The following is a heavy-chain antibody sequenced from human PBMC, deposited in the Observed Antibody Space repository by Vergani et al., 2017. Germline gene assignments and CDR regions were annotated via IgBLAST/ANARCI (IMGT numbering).Heavy chain of an antibody. CDR1: GDSVSSNSAD. J-gene: IGHJ6*03. CDR3: AREVVVVPAAIKYYYYYMDV. D-gene: IGHD2-2*01. CDR2: TYYRSKWYN. Sequence: QVQLQQSGPGLVKPSQTLSLTCAISGDSVSSNSADWNWIRQSPSRGLEWLGRTYYRSKWYNDYAVSVKSRITINPDTSKNQFSLQLNSVTPEDTAVYYCAREVVVVPAAIKYYYYYMDVWGKGTTVTVSS. V-gene: IGHV6-1*01.